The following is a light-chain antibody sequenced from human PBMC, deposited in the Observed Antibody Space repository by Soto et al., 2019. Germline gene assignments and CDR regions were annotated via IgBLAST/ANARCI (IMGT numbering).Light chain of an antibody. V-gene: IGKV1-39*01. CDR2: GAS. Sequence: DIRLTQSPPSLSASVGDRVTISCRASQSISTYLMWYQQKPGKAPNLLIYGASGLQNGVTSRFTGSGSGTEFTLTISGLQPEDSGTYYCQQSSITPRSFGQGTKVEI. CDR3: QQSSITPRS. J-gene: IGKJ1*01. CDR1: QSISTY.